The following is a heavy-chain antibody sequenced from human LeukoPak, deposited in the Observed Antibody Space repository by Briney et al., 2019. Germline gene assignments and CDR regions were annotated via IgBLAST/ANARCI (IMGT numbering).Heavy chain of an antibody. D-gene: IGHD3-22*01. CDR1: GGSFSGYY. CDR2: INHSGST. V-gene: IGHV4-34*01. CDR3: ARDVGNYYDSSGSNFDY. J-gene: IGHJ4*02. Sequence: SETLSLTCAVYGGSFSGYYWSWIRQPPGKGLEWIGEINHSGSTNYNPSLKSRVTISVDMSKNQFSLKLSSVTAADTAVYYCARDVGNYYDSSGSNFDYWGQGTLVTVSS.